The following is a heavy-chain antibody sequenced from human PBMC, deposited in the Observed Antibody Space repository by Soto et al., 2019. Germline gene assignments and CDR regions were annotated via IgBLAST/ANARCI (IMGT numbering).Heavy chain of an antibody. J-gene: IGHJ6*02. CDR1: GGSISSSSYY. CDR2: IYYSGST. Sequence: PSATLSLTYTVSGGSISSSSYYWGWIRQPPGKGLEWIGSIYYSGSTYYNPSLKSRVTISVDTPKNQISLKLSSVTAADTAVYYCASPKIDYYYAMDVWGQGTTVT. CDR3: ASPKIDYYYAMDV. V-gene: IGHV4-39*01.